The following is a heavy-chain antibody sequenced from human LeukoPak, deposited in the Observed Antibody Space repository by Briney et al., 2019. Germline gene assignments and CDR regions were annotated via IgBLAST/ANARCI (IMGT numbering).Heavy chain of an antibody. CDR3: ARDLYGGNSFDY. V-gene: IGHV3-30-3*01. Sequence: GGSLRLSCAASGFTFSSYAMHWVRQAPGKGLEWVAVISYDGSNKYYADSVKGRFTISRDNSKNTLYLQMNSLRAEDTAVYYCARDLYGGNSFDYWGQGTLVTVSS. CDR2: ISYDGSNK. J-gene: IGHJ4*02. D-gene: IGHD4-23*01. CDR1: GFTFSSYA.